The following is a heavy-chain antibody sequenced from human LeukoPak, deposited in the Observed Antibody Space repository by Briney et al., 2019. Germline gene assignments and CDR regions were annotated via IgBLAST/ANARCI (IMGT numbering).Heavy chain of an antibody. D-gene: IGHD3-22*01. Sequence: ASVKVSCKASGYTFTSYSISWVRQAPGQGLEWMGWISAYNGNTNYAQKLQGRVTMTTDTSTSTAYMELRSLRSDDTAVYYCARDQDYYYDSSGYSSFDYWGQGTLVTVSS. J-gene: IGHJ4*02. CDR3: ARDQDYYYDSSGYSSFDY. CDR1: GYTFTSYS. V-gene: IGHV1-18*01. CDR2: ISAYNGNT.